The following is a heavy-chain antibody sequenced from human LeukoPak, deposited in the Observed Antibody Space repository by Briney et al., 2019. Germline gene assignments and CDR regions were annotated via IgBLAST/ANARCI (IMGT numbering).Heavy chain of an antibody. V-gene: IGHV1-2*06. Sequence: ASVKVSCKASGYTFTGYYMHWVRQAPGQGLEWMGRNNPNSGGTNYAQKFQGRVTMTRDTSISTAYMELSRLRSDDTAVYYCARGYYGSGSYYKGDWFDPWGQGTLVTVSS. D-gene: IGHD3-10*01. J-gene: IGHJ5*02. CDR2: NNPNSGGT. CDR3: ARGYYGSGSYYKGDWFDP. CDR1: GYTFTGYY.